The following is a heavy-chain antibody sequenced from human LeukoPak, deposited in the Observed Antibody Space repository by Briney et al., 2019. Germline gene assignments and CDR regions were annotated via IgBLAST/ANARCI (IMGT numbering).Heavy chain of an antibody. D-gene: IGHD1-26*01. CDR3: ARDSGSYYTDPFDY. J-gene: IGHJ4*02. V-gene: IGHV3-11*04. Sequence: SGGFLRLSCAASGFTFSDYYMSWIRQAPGKGLEWVSYISSSGSTIYYADSVKGRFAISRDNAKNSLYLQMNSLRAEDTAVYYCARDSGSYYTDPFDYWGQGTLVTVSS. CDR1: GFTFSDYY. CDR2: ISSSGSTI.